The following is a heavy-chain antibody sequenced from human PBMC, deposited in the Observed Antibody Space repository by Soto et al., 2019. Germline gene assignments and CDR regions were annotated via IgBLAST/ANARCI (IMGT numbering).Heavy chain of an antibody. CDR3: ARESVCSGTSCPWDY. CDR1: GYTFGIYG. Sequence: QVQLVQSGAEVKKPGASVKVSCQASGYTFGIYGLTWVRQAPGQGPEWMGWISPSSGRTKYAQKFQGRVTMTTQTSTNTAHMELRSLTSDDTAVYYSARESVCSGTSCPWDYWGQGSLVTVSS. V-gene: IGHV1-18*01. D-gene: IGHD2-2*01. J-gene: IGHJ4*02. CDR2: ISPSSGRT.